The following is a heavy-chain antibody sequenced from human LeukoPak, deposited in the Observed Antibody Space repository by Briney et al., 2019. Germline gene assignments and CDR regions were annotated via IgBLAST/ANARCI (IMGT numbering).Heavy chain of an antibody. Sequence: GGSLRLSCAASGFTFSSYAMHWVRQAPGKGLEWVAVISYDGSNKYYADSVKGRFTISRDNAKNSLYLQMNSLRAEDTAVYYCARASRGPFTYGSGSYYGFDYWGQGTLVTVSS. D-gene: IGHD3-10*01. CDR3: ARASRGPFTYGSGSYYGFDY. CDR2: ISYDGSNK. J-gene: IGHJ4*02. V-gene: IGHV3-30-3*01. CDR1: GFTFSSYA.